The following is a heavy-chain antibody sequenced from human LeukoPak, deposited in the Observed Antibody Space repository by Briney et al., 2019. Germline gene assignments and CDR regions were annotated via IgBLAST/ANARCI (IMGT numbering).Heavy chain of an antibody. D-gene: IGHD3-9*01. Sequence: GASVKVSCKASGYTLTSYGISWVRQAPGQGLEWMGWISAYNGNTNYAQKLQGRVTMTTDTSTSTAYMELRSLRSDDTAVYYCARDYDILTGYYIDNFDYWGQGTLVTVSS. J-gene: IGHJ4*02. CDR2: ISAYNGNT. CDR1: GYTLTSYG. V-gene: IGHV1-18*01. CDR3: ARDYDILTGYYIDNFDY.